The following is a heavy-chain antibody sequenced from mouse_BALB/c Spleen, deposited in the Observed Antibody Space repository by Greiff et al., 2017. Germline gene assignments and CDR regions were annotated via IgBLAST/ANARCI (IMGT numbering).Heavy chain of an antibody. CDR3: ARGYDYDGTYYAMDY. V-gene: IGHV5-9-3*01. CDR2: ISSGGSYT. Sequence: EVQVVESGGGLVKPGGSLKLSCAASGFTFSSYAMSWVRQTPEKRLEWVATISSGGSYTYYPDSVKGRFTISRDNAKNTLYLQMSSLRSEDTAMYYCARGYDYDGTYYAMDYWGQGTSVTVSS. J-gene: IGHJ4*01. D-gene: IGHD2-4*01. CDR1: GFTFSSYA.